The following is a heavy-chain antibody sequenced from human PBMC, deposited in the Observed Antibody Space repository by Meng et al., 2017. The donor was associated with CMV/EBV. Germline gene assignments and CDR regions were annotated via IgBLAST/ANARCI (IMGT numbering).Heavy chain of an antibody. Sequence: QARVVLAGGMAKELRASLKVSCKFSVYTFTSGCMHWVRQAPVKGLEWMGILNPSGGSTSYAKKFQGRVTMTRDKSTSKVYLDLSSLRSEDTAVYYCAREEGIAARSDWFDPWGQGTLVTVSS. J-gene: IGHJ5*02. CDR1: VYTFTSGC. CDR2: LNPSGGST. D-gene: IGHD6-6*01. V-gene: IGHV1-46*01. CDR3: AREEGIAARSDWFDP.